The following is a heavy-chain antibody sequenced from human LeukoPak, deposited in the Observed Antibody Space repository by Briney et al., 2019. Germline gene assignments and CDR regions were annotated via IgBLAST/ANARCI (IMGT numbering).Heavy chain of an antibody. J-gene: IGHJ4*02. V-gene: IGHV3-30*02. Sequence: GESLTLSCAASGFTFSSFDMHWVRQPPGKGLEGVAFIRFDGSNKYYTASVKGRFTISRANSKHTLSLQMNSPSPEATAVYCCANDLGMGTRIDFRGQGTLVTVSS. D-gene: IGHD5-24*01. CDR2: IRFDGSNK. CDR3: ANDLGMGTRIDF. CDR1: GFTFSSFD.